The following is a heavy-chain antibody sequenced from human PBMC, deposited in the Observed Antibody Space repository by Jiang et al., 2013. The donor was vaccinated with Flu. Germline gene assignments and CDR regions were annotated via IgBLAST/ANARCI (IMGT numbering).Heavy chain of an antibody. D-gene: IGHD3-22*01. CDR2: INHSGST. V-gene: IGHV4-34*01. CDR3: ARNYHDSSGYYYGRRLGWFDP. J-gene: IGHJ5*02. Sequence: GEINHSGSTNXNPSLKSRVTISVDTSKNQFSLKLSSVTAADTAVYYCARNYHDSSGYYYGRRLGWFDPWGQGTLVTVSS.